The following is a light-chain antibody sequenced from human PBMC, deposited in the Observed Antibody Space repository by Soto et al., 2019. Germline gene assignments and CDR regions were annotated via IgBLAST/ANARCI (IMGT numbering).Light chain of an antibody. CDR1: SSDVGGYKY. CDR3: SSYTSSSAYV. Sequence: QSALTQPASVSGSPGQSITISCTGTSSDVGGYKYVSWYQQHPDKAPKLIIYDVTNRPSGISNRVSGSKSGNTASLTISGLQAEDEADYYCSSYTSSSAYVFGTGTKLTVL. CDR2: DVT. J-gene: IGLJ1*01. V-gene: IGLV2-14*01.